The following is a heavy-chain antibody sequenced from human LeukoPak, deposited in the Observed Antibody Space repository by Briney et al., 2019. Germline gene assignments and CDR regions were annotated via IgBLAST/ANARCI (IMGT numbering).Heavy chain of an antibody. Sequence: GASMKVSCKASGYTFTNYDINWVRQATGQGLEWMGWMNPISSYTGFAQKFQGRVTMTGDTSISTAYMELSSLRSEDAAVYYCARGNRLYTSSWSALAFDIWGQGTMVTVSS. CDR2: MNPISSYT. CDR1: GYTFTNYD. V-gene: IGHV1-8*01. D-gene: IGHD6-13*01. CDR3: ARGNRLYTSSWSALAFDI. J-gene: IGHJ3*02.